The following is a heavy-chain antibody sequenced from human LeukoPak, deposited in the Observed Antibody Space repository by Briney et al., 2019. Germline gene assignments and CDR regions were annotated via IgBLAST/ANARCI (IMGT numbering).Heavy chain of an antibody. J-gene: IGHJ4*02. V-gene: IGHV3-74*01. CDR2: INTDGSST. Sequence: PGGSLRLSCAASGFTFSSYWMHWVRQAPGKGLVWVSRINTDGSSTSYADSVKGRFTISRDNAKNTLYLQMNSLRAEDTAVYYCARISGGYYFDYWGQGTLVTVSS. CDR1: GFTFSSYW. D-gene: IGHD3-3*02. CDR3: ARISGGYYFDY.